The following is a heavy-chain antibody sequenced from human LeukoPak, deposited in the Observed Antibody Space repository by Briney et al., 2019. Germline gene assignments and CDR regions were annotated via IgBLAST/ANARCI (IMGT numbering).Heavy chain of an antibody. D-gene: IGHD3-10*01. CDR2: IKQDGSEK. V-gene: IGHV3-7*01. CDR3: ARDRLLYYGSGISSDY. Sequence: GGSLRLSCAASGFTFSSYWMSWVRQAPGKGLEWVANIKQDGSEKYYVDSVKGRFTISRDNAKNSLYLQMNSLRAEDTAVYYCARDRLLYYGSGISSDYWGQGTLVTVSS. CDR1: GFTFSSYW. J-gene: IGHJ4*02.